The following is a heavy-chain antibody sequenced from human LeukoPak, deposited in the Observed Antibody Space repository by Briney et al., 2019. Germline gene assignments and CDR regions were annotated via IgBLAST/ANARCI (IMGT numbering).Heavy chain of an antibody. Sequence: GESLKISCKGSGYSFTSYWVGWVRQMPGKGLEWMGIIYPGDSDTRYSPSFQGQVTISADKSISTAYLQWSSLKASDTAMYYCARTGVTLEFAFDIWGQGTMVTVSS. V-gene: IGHV5-51*01. CDR1: GYSFTSYW. CDR2: IYPGDSDT. D-gene: IGHD4-23*01. J-gene: IGHJ3*02. CDR3: ARTGVTLEFAFDI.